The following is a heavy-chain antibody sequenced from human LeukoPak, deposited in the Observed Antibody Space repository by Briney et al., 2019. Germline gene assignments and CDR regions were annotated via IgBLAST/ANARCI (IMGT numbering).Heavy chain of an antibody. CDR3: ARGPVALPNDRLSLFFDF. D-gene: IGHD2-8*01. J-gene: IGHJ5*01. V-gene: IGHV4-34*01. CDR2: VKHDGDT. Sequence: SETLSLTCAVYGASFNTYYWTWIRQSPDKGLGCIGEVKHDGDTNVNPSLRSRVVRSVDASKNQFSLKMTSVTAADTAIYFCARGPVALPNDRLSLFFDFWGQGTLVTVSS. CDR1: GASFNTYY.